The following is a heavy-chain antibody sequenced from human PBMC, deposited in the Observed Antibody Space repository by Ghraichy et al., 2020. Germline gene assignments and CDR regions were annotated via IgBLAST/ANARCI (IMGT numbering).Heavy chain of an antibody. CDR3: AKDPDYYYDSSGHFDY. D-gene: IGHD3-22*01. V-gene: IGHV3-23*01. CDR2: ISGSGGST. Sequence: GGSLRLSCAASGFTFSSYAMSWVRQAPGKGLEWVSAISGSGGSTYYADSVKGRFTISRDNSKNTLYLQMNSLRAEDTAVYYCAKDPDYYYDSSGHFDYWGQGTLVTVSS. CDR1: GFTFSSYA. J-gene: IGHJ4*02.